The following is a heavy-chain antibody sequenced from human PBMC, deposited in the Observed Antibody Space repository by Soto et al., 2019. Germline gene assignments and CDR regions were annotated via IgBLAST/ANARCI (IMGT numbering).Heavy chain of an antibody. D-gene: IGHD6-6*01. Sequence: QVQLVQSGAEVKKPGASVKVSCKASGYTFTSYGISWVRQALGQGLEWMGWISAYNGNTNYAQKLQGRVTMTTDTSTSTAYMELRSLRSDDTAVYYCARVRIAARHRAYYYYYYYMDVWGKGTTVTVSS. CDR1: GYTFTSYG. CDR2: ISAYNGNT. J-gene: IGHJ6*03. CDR3: ARVRIAARHRAYYYYYYYMDV. V-gene: IGHV1-18*01.